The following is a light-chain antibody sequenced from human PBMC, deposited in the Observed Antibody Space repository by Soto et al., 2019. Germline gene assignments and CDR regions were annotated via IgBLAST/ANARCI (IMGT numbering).Light chain of an antibody. CDR2: DAS. J-gene: IGKJ4*01. V-gene: IGKV3-11*01. CDR1: QSVSSY. CDR3: QQRSNWLT. Sequence: EIVLTQSPATLSLSPGERATLSCRASQSVSSYLAWYQQKPGQAPRLLIYDASKRATGIPARFSGSGSGTDLTLTNSRLEPEDFAIYYCQQRSNWLTFGGGTKVEIK.